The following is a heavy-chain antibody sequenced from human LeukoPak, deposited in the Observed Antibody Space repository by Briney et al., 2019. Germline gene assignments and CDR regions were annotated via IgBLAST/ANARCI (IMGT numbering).Heavy chain of an antibody. CDR3: ARITYYYDSSGYYYAWFDP. V-gene: IGHV1-18*01. CDR2: ISAYNGNT. D-gene: IGHD3-22*01. J-gene: IGHJ5*02. CDR1: GYTFTSYG. Sequence: GASVKVSCKASGYTFTSYGISWVRQAPGQGLEWMGWISAYNGNTNYAQKLQGRVTMTTDTSTSTAYMELRSLRSDDTAVYYCARITYYYDSSGYYYAWFDPWGQGTLVTVSS.